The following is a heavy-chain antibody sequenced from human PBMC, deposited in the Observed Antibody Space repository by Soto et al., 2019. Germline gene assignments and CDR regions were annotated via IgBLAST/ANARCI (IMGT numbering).Heavy chain of an antibody. CDR2: INPNSGGT. D-gene: IGHD3-16*01. J-gene: IGHJ6*02. CDR1: GYTFTGYY. V-gene: IGHV1-2*04. CDR3: ARDLGDPEGCYYGMDV. Sequence: ASVKVSCKASGYTFTGYYMHWVRQAPGQGLEWMGWINPNSGGTNYAQKFQGWVTMTRDTSISTAYMELSRLRSDDTAVYYCARDLGDPEGCYYGMDVWGQGTTVTV.